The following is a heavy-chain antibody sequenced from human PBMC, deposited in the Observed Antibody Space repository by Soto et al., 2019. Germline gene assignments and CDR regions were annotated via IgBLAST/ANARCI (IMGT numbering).Heavy chain of an antibody. Sequence: SETLSLTCTVSGGSISSGGYYWSWIRQHPGKGLEWIGYIYYSGSTYYNPSLKSRVTISVDTSKNQFSLKLSSVTAADTAVYYCARDRWSYSSGWYDYWGQGTLVTVSS. CDR2: IYYSGST. CDR3: ARDRWSYSSGWYDY. D-gene: IGHD6-19*01. V-gene: IGHV4-31*03. J-gene: IGHJ4*02. CDR1: GGSISSGGYY.